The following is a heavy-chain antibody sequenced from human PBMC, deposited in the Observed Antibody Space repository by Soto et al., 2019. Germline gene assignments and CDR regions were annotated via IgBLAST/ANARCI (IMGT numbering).Heavy chain of an antibody. CDR3: AKDRKGSYCSGGTCYSFDY. CDR1: GFTISTYV. V-gene: IGHV3-23*01. J-gene: IGHJ4*02. Sequence: EVQLLESGGGLVQPGGSLRLSCAASGFTISTYVMSWDRQAPGKGLEWVSAISGSSDNTYYADSARGRFPISRDPSKSTLYLQMNSLRAEDTAVYYCAKDRKGSYCSGGTCYSFDYWGQGTLVTVSS. CDR2: ISGSSDNT. D-gene: IGHD2-15*01.